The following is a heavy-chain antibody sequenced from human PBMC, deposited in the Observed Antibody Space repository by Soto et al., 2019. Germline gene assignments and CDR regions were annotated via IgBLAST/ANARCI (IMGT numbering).Heavy chain of an antibody. CDR2: ISVYNGKT. V-gene: IGHV1-18*04. J-gene: IGHJ6*02. CDR1: SYTFTNYG. CDR3: ARDRSTSDV. Sequence: QVQLVQYGAEVKKPGASVKVSCKASSYTFTNYGINWVRQADGQGLEWMGWISVYNGKTNYAQKFQDRVTMTTDTATTTVYMDLSSLRSDDTAVYYCARDRSTSDVWGQGTTVTVSS. D-gene: IGHD2-2*01.